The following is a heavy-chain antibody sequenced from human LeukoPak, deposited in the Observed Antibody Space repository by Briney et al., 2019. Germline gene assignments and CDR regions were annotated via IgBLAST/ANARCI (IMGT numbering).Heavy chain of an antibody. J-gene: IGHJ4*02. CDR2: IYYSGST. Sequence: KTSETLSLTCTVSGGSISSYYWSWIRQPPGKGLEWIGYIYYSGSTTYNPARTSRHPISVDTAKNQSSLKLSSGTAADTAVYYCGRIGSGGRRGRFDYWGQGTLVSVSS. CDR3: GRIGSGGRRGRFDY. CDR1: GGSISSYY. D-gene: IGHD2-15*01. V-gene: IGHV4-59*08.